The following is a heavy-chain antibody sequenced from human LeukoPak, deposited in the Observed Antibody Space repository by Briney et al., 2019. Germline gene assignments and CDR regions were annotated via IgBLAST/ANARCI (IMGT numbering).Heavy chain of an antibody. CDR2: IYSGGST. CDR3: NVVSTGSGWDY. CDR1: GFTVSSNY. J-gene: IGHJ4*02. V-gene: IGHV3-66*01. D-gene: IGHD6-19*01. Sequence: GGSLRLSCAASGFTVSSNYMSWVRQAPGKGLEWVSVIYSGGSTYYADSVKGRFTISRDNSKNTLYLQMNSLRAEDTAVYYCNVVSTGSGWDYWGQGTLVTVSS.